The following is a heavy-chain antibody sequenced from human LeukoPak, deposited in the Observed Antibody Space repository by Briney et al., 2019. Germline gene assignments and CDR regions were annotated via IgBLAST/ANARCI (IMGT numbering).Heavy chain of an antibody. D-gene: IGHD6-13*01. CDR3: AKDLGAAADNTLDY. J-gene: IGHJ4*02. V-gene: IGHV3-30*18. CDR1: GFTFSSYG. CDR2: ISYDGSNK. Sequence: GRSLRLSCAASGFTFSSYGMHWVRQAPGKGLEWVAVISYDGSNKYYADSVKGRFTISRDNSKNTLYLQMNSLRAEDTAVYYCAKDLGAAADNTLDYWGQGTLVTVSS.